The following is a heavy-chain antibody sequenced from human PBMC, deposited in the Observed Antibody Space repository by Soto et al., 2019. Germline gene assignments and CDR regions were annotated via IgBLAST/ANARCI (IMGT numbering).Heavy chain of an antibody. J-gene: IGHJ6*02. V-gene: IGHV3-74*01. D-gene: IGHD2-15*01. Sequence: GGSLRLSCAASGFTFSSYWMHWVRQAPGKGLVWVSRINSDGSSTSYADSVKGRFTISRDNAKNSLYLQMNSLRVGDTAVYYCTRKTPTNGMAVWGQGTTVTVSS. CDR1: GFTFSSYW. CDR3: TRKTPTNGMAV. CDR2: INSDGSST.